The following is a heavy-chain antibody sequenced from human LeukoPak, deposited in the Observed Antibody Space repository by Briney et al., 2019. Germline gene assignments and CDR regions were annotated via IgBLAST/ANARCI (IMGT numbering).Heavy chain of an antibody. CDR3: ARDKGNYGYYYYGMDV. Sequence: GGSLRLSCAASGFIFSNYGMNWVRQAPGKGLEWVAVIWYDGGNKYYADSVKGRFTISRDNSKNTLYLQMNSLRAEDTAVYYCARDKGNYGYYYYGMDVWGQGTTVTVSS. CDR2: IWYDGGNK. CDR1: GFIFSNYG. J-gene: IGHJ6*02. V-gene: IGHV3-33*08. D-gene: IGHD1-7*01.